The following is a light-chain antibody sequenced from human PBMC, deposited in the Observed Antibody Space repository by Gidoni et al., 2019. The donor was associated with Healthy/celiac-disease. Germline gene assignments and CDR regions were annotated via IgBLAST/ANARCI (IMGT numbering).Light chain of an antibody. CDR3: QQLNSYPRT. J-gene: IGKJ1*01. CDR2: AAS. V-gene: IGKV1-9*01. Sequence: IQLTQSPSFPSSSVGDRVTITCRARQGISSYLAWYQQNPGKAPKLLIYAASPLQSGVPSRFCSSGSGTEFSLTIISRQPEDFATYYCQQLNSYPRTFGQGTKVEIK. CDR1: QGISSY.